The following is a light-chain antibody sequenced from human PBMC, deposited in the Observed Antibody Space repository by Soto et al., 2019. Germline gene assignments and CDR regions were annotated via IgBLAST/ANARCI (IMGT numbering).Light chain of an antibody. J-gene: IGKJ2*01. CDR1: QNIRTY. V-gene: IGKV1-39*01. CDR2: SAS. CDR3: QQGPSTPYP. Sequence: DIQMTQSPYSLSASVGDSVTITCRASQNIRTYLNWYQQKPGRAPKLLIHSASALPSGVPSRFSGRGSGTEFSLTMSGLQPEDFATYYCQQGPSTPYPFGQGTKVEIK.